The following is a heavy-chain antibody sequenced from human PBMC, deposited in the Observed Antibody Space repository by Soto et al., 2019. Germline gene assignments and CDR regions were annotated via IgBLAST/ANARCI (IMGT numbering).Heavy chain of an antibody. Sequence: GGSLRLSCAASGSTFSSYWMDWVRQAPGKGLEWVANINQDGSEKNYVDSVKGRFTISRDNAKNSLYLQMSSLTAEDSALYYCSRSLDYWGQGTLVTVSS. CDR3: SRSLDY. CDR1: GSTFSSYW. V-gene: IGHV3-7*01. CDR2: INQDGSEK. J-gene: IGHJ4*02.